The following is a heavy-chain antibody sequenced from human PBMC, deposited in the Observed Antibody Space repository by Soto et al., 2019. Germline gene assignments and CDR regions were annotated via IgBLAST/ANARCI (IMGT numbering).Heavy chain of an antibody. Sequence: QVKLVQSGAEVKKPGASVKVSCKASGYTFTGYYMHWVRQAPGQGLEWMGWINPNSGGTNYAQKFQGRVTMTRDTSISTAYMELSRLRSDDTAVYYCARDKPTYYDFWSGPEKLYYYYYGRDVWGQGTTVTVSS. CDR3: ARDKPTYYDFWSGPEKLYYYYYGRDV. J-gene: IGHJ6*02. D-gene: IGHD3-3*01. CDR1: GYTFTGYY. V-gene: IGHV1-2*02. CDR2: INPNSGGT.